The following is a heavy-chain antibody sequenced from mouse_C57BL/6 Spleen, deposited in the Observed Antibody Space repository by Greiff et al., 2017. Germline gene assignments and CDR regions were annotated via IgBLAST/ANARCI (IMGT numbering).Heavy chain of an antibody. D-gene: IGHD1-1*01. V-gene: IGHV1-55*01. CDR1: GYTFTSYW. CDR3: ARGDSSYSYAMDY. J-gene: IGHJ4*01. Sequence: QVQLQQPGAELVKPGASVKMSCKASGYTFTSYWITWVKQRPGQGLEWIGDIYPGSGSTNYNEKFKSKATLTVDTSSSTAYMQLSSLTSEDSAVYYCARGDSSYSYAMDYWGQGTSVTVSS. CDR2: IYPGSGST.